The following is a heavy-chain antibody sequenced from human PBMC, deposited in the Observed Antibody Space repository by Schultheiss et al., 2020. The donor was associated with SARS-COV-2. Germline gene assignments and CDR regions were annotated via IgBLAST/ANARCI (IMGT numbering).Heavy chain of an antibody. J-gene: IGHJ3*02. CDR1: GGSISSSSYY. V-gene: IGHV4-39*01. D-gene: IGHD3-22*01. CDR2: IYYSGST. CDR3: ARPWSSGYLDAFDI. Sequence: SQTLSLTCTVSGGSISSSSYYWGWIRQPPGKGLEWIGSIYYSGSTYYNPSLKSRVTISVDTSKNQFSLKLSSVTAADTAVYYCARPWSSGYLDAFDIWGQGTMVTVSS.